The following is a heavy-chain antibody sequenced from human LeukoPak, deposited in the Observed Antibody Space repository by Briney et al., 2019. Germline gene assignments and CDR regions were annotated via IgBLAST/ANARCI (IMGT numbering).Heavy chain of an antibody. CDR2: MNPNSGNT. Sequence: ASVKVSCKASGYTFTSYDVNWVRQATGQGLEWMGWMNPNSGNTAYAQKFQGRVTMTRNTSITTAYMELSGLRSDDTAVYYCAREGGYNTNCYDYWGQGTLVTVSS. D-gene: IGHD5-24*01. CDR1: GYTFTSYD. CDR3: AREGGYNTNCYDY. J-gene: IGHJ4*02. V-gene: IGHV1-8*01.